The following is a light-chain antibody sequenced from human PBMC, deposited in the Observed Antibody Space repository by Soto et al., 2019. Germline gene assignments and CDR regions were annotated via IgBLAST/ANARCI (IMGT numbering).Light chain of an antibody. CDR1: SSDVGAYNY. CDR3: SSFSSNTTTIL. CDR2: DVS. Sequence: QSALTQPASVSGSPGQSITISCTGTSSDVGAYNYVSWYQRLPGEAPKLMIHDVSNRPSGVSDRFSGSKSGNTASLTISGLQSEDEADYYCSSFSSNTTTILFGGGTSSPS. V-gene: IGLV2-14*03. J-gene: IGLJ2*01.